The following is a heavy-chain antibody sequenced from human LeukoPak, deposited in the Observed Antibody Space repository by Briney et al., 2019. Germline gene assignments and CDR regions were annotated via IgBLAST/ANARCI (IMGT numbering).Heavy chain of an antibody. D-gene: IGHD1-1*01. J-gene: IGHJ6*03. Sequence: GGSLRLSCAASGFTFSSYAMHWVRQAPGKGLEWVAVISYDGSNKYYADSVKGRFTISRDNSKNTLYLQMNSLRAEDTAVYYCARGTGYPYYYYYMDVWGKGTTVTVSS. V-gene: IGHV3-30*04. CDR2: ISYDGSNK. CDR3: ARGTGYPYYYYYMDV. CDR1: GFTFSSYA.